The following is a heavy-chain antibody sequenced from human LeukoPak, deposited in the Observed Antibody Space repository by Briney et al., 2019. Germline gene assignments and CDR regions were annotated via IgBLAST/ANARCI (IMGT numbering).Heavy chain of an antibody. CDR3: ARGGDYYGSGSYPGDGMDV. D-gene: IGHD3-10*01. V-gene: IGHV3-13*01. CDR2: IGTTGDI. CDR1: GFTFNTFD. Sequence: GRSLRLSCAASGFTFNTFDMHWVRQSTGKGLEWVSTIGTTGDIYYAGSVKGRFTISRENAKSSLYLQMNSLRAADTAVYYCARGGDYYGSGSYPGDGMDVWGQGTTVIVS. J-gene: IGHJ6*02.